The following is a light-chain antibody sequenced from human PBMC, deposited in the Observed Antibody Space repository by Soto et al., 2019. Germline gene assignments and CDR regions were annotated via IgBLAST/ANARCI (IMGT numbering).Light chain of an antibody. J-gene: IGKJ1*01. Sequence: AIRMTQSPSSLSASTGDRVTITCRASQGISSYLAWYQQKPGKAPKLLFYAASTLQSGVPSRFSGSGSGTDFTLTISCLQSEDFATYYCQQYYSYPWTFGQGTKVDTK. V-gene: IGKV1-8*01. CDR3: QQYYSYPWT. CDR2: AAS. CDR1: QGISSY.